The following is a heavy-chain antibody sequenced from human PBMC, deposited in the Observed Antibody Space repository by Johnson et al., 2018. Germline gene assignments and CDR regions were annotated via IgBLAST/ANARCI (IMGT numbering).Heavy chain of an antibody. Sequence: VQLVQSGGGLVQPGRSLRLSCAASGFTFDDFVMHWVRQPPGQGLEWVSGISWNSGRVAYAESVKGRFNISRDNAKKSLYLQMNSLTPEDTAVYYCAKDPSHSSYFYYMDVWGQGTTVTVSS. J-gene: IGHJ6*03. V-gene: IGHV3-9*01. CDR1: GFTFDDFV. CDR2: ISWNSGRV. CDR3: AKDPSHSSYFYYMDV.